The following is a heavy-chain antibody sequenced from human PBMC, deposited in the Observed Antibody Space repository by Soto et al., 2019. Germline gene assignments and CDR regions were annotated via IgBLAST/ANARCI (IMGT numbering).Heavy chain of an antibody. V-gene: IGHV3-21*01. CDR3: ARETGYSSTWTNWFDP. J-gene: IGHJ5*02. CDR2: ISSGGDYS. D-gene: IGHD6-13*01. Sequence: GGSLRLSCAASGFTFSTYTMNWVRQAPGKGLEWVSSISSGGDYSYYADSMKGRFTISRDNAKNSLYLQLTSLRAEDTAVYYCARETGYSSTWTNWFDPWGQGTLVTVSS. CDR1: GFTFSTYT.